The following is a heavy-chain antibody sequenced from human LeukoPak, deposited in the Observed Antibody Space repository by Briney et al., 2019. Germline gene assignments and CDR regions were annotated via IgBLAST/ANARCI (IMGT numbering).Heavy chain of an antibody. CDR3: ARWGYNALDY. D-gene: IGHD1-14*01. J-gene: IGHJ4*02. V-gene: IGHV3-48*01. CDR2: ISSSSSTM. Sequence: GGSLRLSRAASGFTFRTHSMNWVRQAPGKGLEWVSYISSSSSTMYFADSVKGRVTISRDNAKNSLYLQMNSLGPEDTAVYYCARWGYNALDYWGQGTLVTVSS. CDR1: GFTFRTHS.